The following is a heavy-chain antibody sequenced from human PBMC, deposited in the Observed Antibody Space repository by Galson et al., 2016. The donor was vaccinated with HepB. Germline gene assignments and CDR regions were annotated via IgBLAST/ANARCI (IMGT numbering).Heavy chain of an antibody. CDR3: AAGNLDFRRGLPNHFDN. Sequence: SVKVSCKDPGFTFNRYAVQWVRQARGQRLEWIGWIVVGSGKVTYAEKFQERVSITRVLSTTTVYMEVSSLRSEDTAMYFCAAGNLDFRRGLPNHFDNWGQGTLLTVSS. CDR2: IVVGSGKV. J-gene: IGHJ4*02. D-gene: IGHD3-3*01. CDR1: GFTFNRYA. V-gene: IGHV1-58*01.